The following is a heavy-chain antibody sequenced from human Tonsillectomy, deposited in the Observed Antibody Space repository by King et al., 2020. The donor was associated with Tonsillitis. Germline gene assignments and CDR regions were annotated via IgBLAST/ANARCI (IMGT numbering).Heavy chain of an antibody. V-gene: IGHV3-49*03. CDR1: RFTFGDHA. J-gene: IGHJ4*02. CDR2: IRSKAYGGTT. CDR3: TRAQGAYYYDTSGYYSDY. D-gene: IGHD3-22*01. Sequence: VQLVESGGGLVQPGRSLRLSCTASRFTFGDHAVSWFRQAPGKGLEWVGFIRSKAYGGTTEYAASVKGRFIISRDDSKSIAYLQMNSLKTEDTAVYYCTRAQGAYYYDTSGYYSDYWGQGTLVTVSS.